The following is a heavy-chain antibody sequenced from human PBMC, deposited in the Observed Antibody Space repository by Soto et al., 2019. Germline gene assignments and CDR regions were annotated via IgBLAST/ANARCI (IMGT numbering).Heavy chain of an antibody. CDR3: ARDQGGELLTGSGMDV. CDR1: GDSISRYY. D-gene: IGHD3-10*01. CDR2: IYYSGET. V-gene: IGHV4-59*01. Sequence: QVQLQESGPGLVKPSETLSLTCTVSGDSISRYYWSWIRLSPGKGLEWIGYIYYSGETNYNPSVKSRVTISVDRTKNQFSLELSSVTAADTAVYYCARDQGGELLTGSGMDVWGPGTTVTVSS. J-gene: IGHJ6*02.